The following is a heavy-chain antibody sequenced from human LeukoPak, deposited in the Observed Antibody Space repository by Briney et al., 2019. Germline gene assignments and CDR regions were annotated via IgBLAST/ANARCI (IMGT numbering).Heavy chain of an antibody. Sequence: PGGSLRLSCAASGFTLDDYAMHWVRQAPGKGLEWVSGISWNSGSIGYADSVKGRFTISRDNAKNSLYLQMNSLRAEDTALYYCAKDSDSSGYYTYYFDYWGQGTLVTVSS. CDR2: ISWNSGSI. CDR1: GFTLDDYA. J-gene: IGHJ4*02. CDR3: AKDSDSSGYYTYYFDY. D-gene: IGHD3-22*01. V-gene: IGHV3-9*01.